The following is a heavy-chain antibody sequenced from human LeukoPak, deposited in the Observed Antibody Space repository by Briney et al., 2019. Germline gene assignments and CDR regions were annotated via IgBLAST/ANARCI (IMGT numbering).Heavy chain of an antibody. Sequence: GGSLRLSCAASGFTFSSYAMTWVRQAPGEGLQWVSDISGSGSSAYYADSVRGRFTNSRDNSKNTLYLQMDDLRAEDSAVYYCATHILFWSGLFDSWGQGALVSVSS. CDR2: ISGSGSSA. J-gene: IGHJ4*02. V-gene: IGHV3-23*01. D-gene: IGHD3-3*01. CDR3: ATHILFWSGLFDS. CDR1: GFTFSSYA.